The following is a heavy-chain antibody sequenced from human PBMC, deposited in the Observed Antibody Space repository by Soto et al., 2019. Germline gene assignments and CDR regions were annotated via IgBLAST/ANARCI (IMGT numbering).Heavy chain of an antibody. D-gene: IGHD2-21*01. V-gene: IGHV3-7*03. Sequence: PGGSLRLACPTSGFTFSKHWMSWVRQAPGKGLEWVARINQDGSQKFHLDSVKGRFTISRDNAKNSVSLQMNSLRADDTAVYYCARDHLILPDDYFYYGADVWGLGTTVTVSS. CDR2: INQDGSQK. J-gene: IGHJ6*02. CDR3: ARDHLILPDDYFYYGADV. CDR1: GFTFSKHW.